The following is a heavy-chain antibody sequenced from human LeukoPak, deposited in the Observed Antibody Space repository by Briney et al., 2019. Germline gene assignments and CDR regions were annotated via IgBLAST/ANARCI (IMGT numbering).Heavy chain of an antibody. Sequence: GGSLRLSCAASDFTFSDSAIHWLRQAPGKGLEGVGSIRSKANGYATSYGASAKGRLTISRDDSKNTADLQMGDLRTEDTDVYYCTRLRSDTTGGYYYFMGVWGKGNTIIVSS. V-gene: IGHV3-73*01. CDR3: TRLRSDTTGGYYYFMGV. CDR1: DFTFSDSA. CDR2: IRSKANGYAT. J-gene: IGHJ6*03. D-gene: IGHD1-1*01.